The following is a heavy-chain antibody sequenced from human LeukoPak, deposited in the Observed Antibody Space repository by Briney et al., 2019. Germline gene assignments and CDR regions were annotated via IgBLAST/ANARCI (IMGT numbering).Heavy chain of an antibody. CDR2: INGGDGNT. V-gene: IGHV1-3*01. Sequence: ASVKVSCKTSGYTFSTYAIQWVRQAPGQRREWMGWINGGDGNTKFSQKFQGRVTITRDTSASSSYMELSSLRSEDTAVYYCARSYIVVVPAVYFDYWGQGTLVTVSS. J-gene: IGHJ4*02. CDR3: ARSYIVVVPAVYFDY. D-gene: IGHD2-2*01. CDR1: GYTFSTYA.